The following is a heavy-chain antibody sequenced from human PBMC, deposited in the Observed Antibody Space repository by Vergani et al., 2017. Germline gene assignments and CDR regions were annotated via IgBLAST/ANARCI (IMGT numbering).Heavy chain of an antibody. D-gene: IGHD1-26*01. CDR2: INHSGST. CDR3: ARGLRGSYDYYYYGMDV. CDR1: GGSFSGYY. Sequence: QVQLQQWGAGLLKPSETLSLTCAVYGGSFSGYYWSWIRQPPGKGLEWIGEINHSGSTNYNPSLKSRVTISVDTSKNQFSLKLSSVTAADTAVYYCARGLRGSYDYYYYGMDVWGQGTTVTVSS. V-gene: IGHV4-34*01. J-gene: IGHJ6*02.